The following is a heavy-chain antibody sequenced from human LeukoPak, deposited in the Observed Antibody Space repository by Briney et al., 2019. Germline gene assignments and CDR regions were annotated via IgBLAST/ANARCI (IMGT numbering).Heavy chain of an antibody. J-gene: IGHJ4*02. D-gene: IGHD6-19*01. CDR3: ARALLSQYSSGWPAFDY. CDR1: GGSISSYY. V-gene: IGHV4-59*08. Sequence: LETLPLTCTVSGGSISSYYWGWVRQRPGERLGWVGYIYYSGGTNYNPSPKSRVTISVDTSKNQFSLKLSSVPAADTAVYYCARALLSQYSSGWPAFDYWGQGTLVTVSS. CDR2: IYYSGGT.